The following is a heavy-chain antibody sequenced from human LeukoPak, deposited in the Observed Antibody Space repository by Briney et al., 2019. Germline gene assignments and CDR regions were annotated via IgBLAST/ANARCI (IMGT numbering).Heavy chain of an antibody. CDR2: IYYSGST. CDR1: GESISGFY. J-gene: IGHJ4*02. Sequence: SETLSLTCTVSGESISGFYWTWIRQPPGKGLEWIGYIYYSGSTNYNPSLKSRVTISVDTSKNQFSLKLSSVTAADTAVYYCASYDILTGEVDYWGQGTLVTVSS. CDR3: ASYDILTGEVDY. D-gene: IGHD3-9*01. V-gene: IGHV4-59*01.